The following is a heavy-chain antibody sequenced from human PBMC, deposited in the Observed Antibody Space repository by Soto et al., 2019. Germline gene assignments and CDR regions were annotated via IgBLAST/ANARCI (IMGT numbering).Heavy chain of an antibody. V-gene: IGHV4-31*03. CDR3: ARHGDITPFDY. J-gene: IGHJ4*02. CDR1: GGSISSGGYY. Sequence: ASETLSLTCTVSGGSISSGGYYWSWIRQHPGKGLEWIGYIYYSGSTYYNPSLKSRVTISVDTSKNQFSLKLSSVTAADTAVYYCARHGDITPFDYWGQGTLVTVSS. D-gene: IGHD4-17*01. CDR2: IYYSGST.